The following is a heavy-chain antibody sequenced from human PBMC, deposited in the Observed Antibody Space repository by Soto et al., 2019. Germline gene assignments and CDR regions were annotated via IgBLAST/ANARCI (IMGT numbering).Heavy chain of an antibody. CDR2: INPNSGGT. Sequence: GSVKVSCKASGYNFTGYYMHWVRQAPGQGLEWMGWINPNSGGTNYAQKFQGWVTMTRDTSISTAYMELSRLRSDDTAVYYCARSYSSGGAWYFDYWGQGTLVTVSS. J-gene: IGHJ4*02. V-gene: IGHV1-2*04. D-gene: IGHD6-25*01. CDR3: ARSYSSGGAWYFDY. CDR1: GYNFTGYY.